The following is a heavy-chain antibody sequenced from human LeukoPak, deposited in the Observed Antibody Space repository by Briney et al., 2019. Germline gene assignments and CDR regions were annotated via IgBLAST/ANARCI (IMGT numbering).Heavy chain of an antibody. CDR3: ARRNYDDHGDPFDY. CDR1: GFTFSSYP. V-gene: IGHV3-23*01. CDR2: ISLSGGST. J-gene: IGHJ4*02. D-gene: IGHD4-17*01. Sequence: GGSLRPSCAASGFTFSSYPMSWVRQAPGKGLEWVSDISLSGGSTYYADSVKGRFTISRDNSKNTLYLQLVNLRAEDTAVYYCARRNYDDHGDPFDYWGQGTLVTVSS.